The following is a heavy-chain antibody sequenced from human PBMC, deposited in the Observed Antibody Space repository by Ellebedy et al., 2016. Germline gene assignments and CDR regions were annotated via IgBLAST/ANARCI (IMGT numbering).Heavy chain of an antibody. CDR2: IYHSGST. J-gene: IGHJ5*02. CDR1: GGSISSSNW. Sequence: SETLSLTCAVSGGSISSSNWWSWVRQPPGKGLEWIVEIYHSGSTNYNPSLKSRVTISVDKSKNQFSLKLSSVTAADTAVYYCARKRGYYDSSGYYSRFDPWGQGTLVTVSS. CDR3: ARKRGYYDSSGYYSRFDP. V-gene: IGHV4-4*02. D-gene: IGHD3-22*01.